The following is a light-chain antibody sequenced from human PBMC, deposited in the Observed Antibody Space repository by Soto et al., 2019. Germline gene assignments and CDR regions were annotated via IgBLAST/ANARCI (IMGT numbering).Light chain of an antibody. CDR2: GAS. J-gene: IGKJ2*01. CDR3: QQYGSSPPAT. V-gene: IGKV3-20*01. CDR1: QSISSSY. Sequence: EIVLTQSPGTLSLSPGERATLSCRASQSISSSYLAWYQQSPGQAPRPLVYGASSRATDIPDRFSGSGSGTDFTLTISRLEPEDFAVYFCQQYGSSPPATFGQGTKLEIK.